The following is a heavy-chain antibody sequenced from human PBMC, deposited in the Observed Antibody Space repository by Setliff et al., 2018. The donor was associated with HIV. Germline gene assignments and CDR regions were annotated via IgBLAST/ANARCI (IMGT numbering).Heavy chain of an antibody. CDR3: ARPLLRFLERPPSWFDP. Sequence: PSETLSLTCTVSGGSINSGTYYWGWIRQPPGKGLEWIGSIYYSGSTYYNPSLKSRVTISIDTSKNQFSLKMSSVTAADTAMYYCARPLLRFLERPPSWFDPWGQGTLVTVSS. J-gene: IGHJ5*02. D-gene: IGHD3-3*01. V-gene: IGHV4-39*01. CDR2: IYYSGST. CDR1: GGSINSGTYY.